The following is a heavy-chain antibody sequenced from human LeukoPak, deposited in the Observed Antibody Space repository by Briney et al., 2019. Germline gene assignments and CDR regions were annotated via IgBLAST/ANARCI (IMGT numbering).Heavy chain of an antibody. V-gene: IGHV3-21*01. J-gene: IGHJ3*02. CDR1: GFTFSSYS. CDR2: ISSSSSYI. D-gene: IGHD3-22*01. Sequence: GGSLRLTCAASGFTFSSYSMNWVRQAPGKGLEWVSSISSSSSYIYYADSVKGRFTISRDNAKNSLYLQMNSLRAEDTAVYYCARDSPGTDYYDSSGYPKDAFDIWGQGTMVTVSS. CDR3: ARDSPGTDYYDSSGYPKDAFDI.